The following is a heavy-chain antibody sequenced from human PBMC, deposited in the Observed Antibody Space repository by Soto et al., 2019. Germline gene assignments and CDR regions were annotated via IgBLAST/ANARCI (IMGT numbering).Heavy chain of an antibody. V-gene: IGHV4-59*01. D-gene: IGHD5-12*01. J-gene: IGHJ4*02. CDR1: GGSISSYY. Sequence: PSETLSLTCTVSGGSISSYYWSWIRQPPGKGLEWIGYIYYSGSTNYNPSLKSRVTISVDTSKNQFSLKLSSVTAADTAVYYCARAHGGYGDYWGQEALVTVSS. CDR3: ARAHGGYGDY. CDR2: IYYSGST.